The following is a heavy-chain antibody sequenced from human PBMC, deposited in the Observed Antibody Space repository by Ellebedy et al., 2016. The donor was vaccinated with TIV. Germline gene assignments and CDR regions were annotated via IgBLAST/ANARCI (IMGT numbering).Heavy chain of an antibody. D-gene: IGHD5-12*01. Sequence: LSLTCAASGFTFSNYWMKWVRQAPGKGLEWVANIKQDGSEKYYVDSVKGRFTISRDNAKNSLFLQMNGLRVEDTAVYFCARGGYGRPFDCWGQGTLVTVSS. CDR2: IKQDGSEK. CDR3: ARGGYGRPFDC. V-gene: IGHV3-7*03. J-gene: IGHJ4*02. CDR1: GFTFSNYW.